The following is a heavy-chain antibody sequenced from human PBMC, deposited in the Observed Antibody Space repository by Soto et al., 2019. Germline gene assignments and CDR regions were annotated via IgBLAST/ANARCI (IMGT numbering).Heavy chain of an antibody. CDR3: ASLGRHG. D-gene: IGHD3-16*01. V-gene: IGHV3-7*01. Sequence: GGSLRLSCAASGFSFSDSWIDWVRQAPGKGPEWVANIKEDGSEKNYVDSVKGRFTISRDNAKNSLYLQMNSLRAEDTAVYYCASLGRHGWGQGTTVTVYS. J-gene: IGHJ6*02. CDR1: GFSFSDSW. CDR2: IKEDGSEK.